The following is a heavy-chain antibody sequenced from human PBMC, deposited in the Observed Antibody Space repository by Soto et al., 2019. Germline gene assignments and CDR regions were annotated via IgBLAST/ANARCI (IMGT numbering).Heavy chain of an antibody. Sequence: EVQLVESGAGLVQPGGSLRLSCAASGFTLRMYCMHWVRQAPGKWLLWVSRINGDGTDTTYADSVKGRFTISRDNAKNTVYLQVNGLRAQHTSVYYCAREGRRGSSSYYFDYWGQETLVTVSS. CDR2: INGDGTDT. V-gene: IGHV3-74*03. D-gene: IGHD2-2*01. J-gene: IGHJ4*02. CDR3: AREGRRGSSSYYFDY. CDR1: GFTLRMYC.